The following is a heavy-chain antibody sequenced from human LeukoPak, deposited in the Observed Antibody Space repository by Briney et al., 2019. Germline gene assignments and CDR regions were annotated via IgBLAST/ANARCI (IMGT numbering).Heavy chain of an antibody. V-gene: IGHV4-59*01. CDR3: ARGNSGYDYAFDI. J-gene: IGHJ3*02. D-gene: IGHD5-12*01. Sequence: SETLSLTCTVSGGSISSYHWSWIRQPPGKGLQWIGFIYSRGSTNYNPSLKSRVTISLDTSKNQFSLRVSSVTSADTAVYYCARGNSGYDYAFDIWGQGTMVTVSS. CDR1: GGSISSYH. CDR2: IYSRGST.